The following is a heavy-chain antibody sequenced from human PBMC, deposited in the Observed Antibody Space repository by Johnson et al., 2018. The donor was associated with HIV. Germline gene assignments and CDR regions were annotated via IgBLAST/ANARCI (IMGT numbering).Heavy chain of an antibody. D-gene: IGHD3-3*01. CDR1: GFTFSSYW. CDR2: IKQDGSEK. CDR3: ARARGYNFWSGYSKGGSFDI. J-gene: IGHJ3*02. V-gene: IGHV3-7*05. Sequence: VESGGGVVQPGRSLRLSCAASGFTFSSYWMSWVRQAPGKGLEWVANIKQDGSEKYYVDSVKGRFTISRDNAKNSLYLQMNSLRAEDTALYYCARARGYNFWSGYSKGGSFDIWGHGTMVTVSS.